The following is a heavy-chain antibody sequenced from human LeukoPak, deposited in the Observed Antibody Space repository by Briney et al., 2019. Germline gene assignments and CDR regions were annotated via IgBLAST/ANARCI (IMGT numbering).Heavy chain of an antibody. CDR1: GFTFSSYW. J-gene: IGHJ4*02. CDR3: ARGFHRRVYDSSGYSPY. D-gene: IGHD3-22*01. CDR2: SNSDGRST. Sequence: GGSLRLSCAASGFTFSSYWMHWVRQAPGKGLVWVSRSNSDGRSTSYADSVKGRFTISRDNAKNSLYLQMNSLRAEDTAVYYCARGFHRRVYDSSGYSPYWGQGTLVTVSS. V-gene: IGHV3-74*01.